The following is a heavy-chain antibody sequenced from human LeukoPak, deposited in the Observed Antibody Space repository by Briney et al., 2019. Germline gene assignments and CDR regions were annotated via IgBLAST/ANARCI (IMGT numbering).Heavy chain of an antibody. Sequence: PGGSLRLSCAASGFTFSSYGMHWVRQAPGKGLEWVAVISYDVSNKYYADSVKGRFTISRDNSKNTLYLQMNSVRAEDTAVYYCEKSLGLPSGTNHSGDYWGQGTLVTVSS. J-gene: IGHJ4*02. CDR2: ISYDVSNK. V-gene: IGHV3-30*18. CDR1: GFTFSSYG. CDR3: EKSLGLPSGTNHSGDY. D-gene: IGHD3-10*01.